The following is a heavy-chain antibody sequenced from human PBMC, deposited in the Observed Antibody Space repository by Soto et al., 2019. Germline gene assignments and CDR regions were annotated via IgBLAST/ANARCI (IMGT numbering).Heavy chain of an antibody. CDR2: IYYSGST. V-gene: IGHV4-31*03. CDR1: GGSVSSGGYY. CDR3: ARAYRYSYGYEKYYFDY. J-gene: IGHJ4*02. D-gene: IGHD5-18*01. Sequence: SETLSLTCTVSGGSVSSGGYYWSWIRQHPGKGLEWIGYIYYSGSTYYNPSLKSRVTISVDTSKNQFSLKLSSVTAADTAVYYCARAYRYSYGYEKYYFDYWGQGTLVTVSS.